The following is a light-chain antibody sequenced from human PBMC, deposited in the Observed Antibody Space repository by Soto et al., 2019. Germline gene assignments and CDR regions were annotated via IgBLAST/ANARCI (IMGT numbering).Light chain of an antibody. V-gene: IGLV2-14*01. J-gene: IGLJ1*01. CDR1: SSDVGGYNY. CDR2: EVN. CDR3: SSYTSSTTYV. Sequence: QSSLTPPASLSGSPGQSITISCTVTSSDVGGYNYVSWYQQHPGKAPKLMIYEVNNRPSGVSNRFSGSKSGNTASLTISGLQAEDEADYYCSSYTSSTTYVFGTGTNVTVL.